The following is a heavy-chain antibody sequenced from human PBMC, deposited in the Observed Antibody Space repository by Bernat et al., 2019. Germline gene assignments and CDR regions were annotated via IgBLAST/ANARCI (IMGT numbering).Heavy chain of an antibody. CDR1: GFTFSTYA. CDR2: ISHDGIKA. D-gene: IGHD2-2*01. Sequence: QVQLVESGGGVVQPGGSLRLSCAGSGFTFSTYALHWVRQAPGKGLEWVAVISHDGIKAYYADSVKGRFTISRGNSKNTLYLQMNSLRAEDTAVYYCARDLKVPAALEAFDVWGQGTMVTVSS. V-gene: IGHV3-30*14. J-gene: IGHJ3*01. CDR3: ARDLKVPAALEAFDV.